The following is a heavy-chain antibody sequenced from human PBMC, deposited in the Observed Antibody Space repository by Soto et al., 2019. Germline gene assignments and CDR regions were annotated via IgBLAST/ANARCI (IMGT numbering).Heavy chain of an antibody. V-gene: IGHV1-69*06. J-gene: IGHJ3*02. CDR1: GGTFSSSA. CDR3: ARSETAGHIGWDI. Sequence: QVQLVPSGAEMREPGSSVKVSCKASGGTFSSSAINWLRQAPGQGPEWMGGIIPTFGTANYIEKFRGRVTITVDTSTITASMEVSSLTSEFTAMYFCARSETAGHIGWDIWGRGKMVTVSS. CDR2: IIPTFGTA. D-gene: IGHD5-12*01.